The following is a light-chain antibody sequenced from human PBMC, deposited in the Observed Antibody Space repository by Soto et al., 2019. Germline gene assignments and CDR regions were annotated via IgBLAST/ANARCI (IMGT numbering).Light chain of an antibody. CDR3: QHYGTSAL. Sequence: EIGLTQSPGTLSLSPGERATLSCRTSQSVSSSYLAWYQQKPGQAPRLLIYDTSDSATGIPDRCSASGAGTYFTLTISRLEPEVFAVYYCQHYGTSALFGPGTKVDIK. J-gene: IGKJ3*01. CDR2: DTS. V-gene: IGKV3-20*01. CDR1: QSVSSSY.